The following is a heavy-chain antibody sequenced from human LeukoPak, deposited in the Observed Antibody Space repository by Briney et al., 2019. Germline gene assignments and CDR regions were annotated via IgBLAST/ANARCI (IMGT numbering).Heavy chain of an antibody. D-gene: IGHD4-17*01. J-gene: IGHJ4*02. V-gene: IGHV4-59*01. Sequence: SETLSLTRTVPGGSISSYYWSWIRQPPGKGLEWIGYIYYSGSTNYNPSLKSRVTISVDTSKNQFSLKLSSVTAADPAVYYSASSYGDASFDYWGQGTLVTLSS. CDR1: GGSISSYY. CDR3: ASSYGDASFDY. CDR2: IYYSGST.